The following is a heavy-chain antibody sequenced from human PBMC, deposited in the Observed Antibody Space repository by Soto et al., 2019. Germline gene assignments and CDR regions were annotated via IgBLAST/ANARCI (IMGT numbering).Heavy chain of an antibody. D-gene: IGHD2-21*02. CDR3: ARSKRSYCGGDCYSNWFDH. CDR2: ISAYNGNT. Sequence: QVQLVQSGAEVKKPGASVKVSCKASGYTFTSYGISWVRQAPGQGLEWMGWISAYNGNTNYAQKLQGRVTMTTDTSTSTAYMELRSLRSDDTAVYYCARSKRSYCGGDCYSNWFDHWGQGTLVTVSS. CDR1: GYTFTSYG. V-gene: IGHV1-18*01. J-gene: IGHJ5*02.